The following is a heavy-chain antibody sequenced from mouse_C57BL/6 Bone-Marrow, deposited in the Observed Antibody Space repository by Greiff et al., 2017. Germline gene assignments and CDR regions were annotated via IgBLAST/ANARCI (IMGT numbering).Heavy chain of an antibody. V-gene: IGHV8-8*01. Sequence: QVTLKESGPGILQPSQTLSLTCSFSGFSLSTFGMGVGWIRQPSGKGLEWLAHIWWDDDKYYNPALKSRLTTSKDTSKNQVFLKIANVDTADTATYYCARIARYYDGSSYEEYFDVWGTGTTVTVSS. D-gene: IGHD1-1*01. CDR2: IWWDDDK. CDR3: ARIARYYDGSSYEEYFDV. J-gene: IGHJ1*03. CDR1: GFSLSTFGMG.